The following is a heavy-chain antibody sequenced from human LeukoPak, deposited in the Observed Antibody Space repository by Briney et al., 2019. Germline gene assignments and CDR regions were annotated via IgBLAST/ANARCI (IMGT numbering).Heavy chain of an antibody. CDR2: INPNSGGT. D-gene: IGHD3-22*01. J-gene: IGHJ5*02. CDR3: ARDRDYYDSSGYYLRNNWSDP. V-gene: IGHV1-2*02. Sequence: ASVKVSCKASGYTFTGYYMHWVRQAPGQGLEWMGWINPNSGGTNYAQKFQGRVTMTRDTSISTAYMELSRLRSDDTAVYYCARDRDYYDSSGYYLRNNWSDPWGQGTLVTVSS. CDR1: GYTFTGYY.